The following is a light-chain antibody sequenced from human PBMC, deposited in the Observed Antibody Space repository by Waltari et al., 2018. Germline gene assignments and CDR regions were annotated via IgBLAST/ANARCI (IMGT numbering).Light chain of an antibody. CDR2: GES. CDR3: QHYVRLPAT. V-gene: IGKV3-20*01. CDR1: QSVSRS. J-gene: IGKJ1*01. Sequence: IALTQSPGTLSLSPGERATLSCRASQSVSRSLAWYQQKPGQAPKRLIYGESTRATGIPDRFTGSGSGTDFSLTISSLEPEDFAIYFCQHYVRLPATFGQGTKVEIK.